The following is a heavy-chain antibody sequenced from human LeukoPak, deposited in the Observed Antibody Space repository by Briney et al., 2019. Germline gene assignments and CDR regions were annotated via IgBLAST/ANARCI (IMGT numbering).Heavy chain of an antibody. Sequence: PGGSLRLSCAASGFTFSSYAMSWVRQAQGKGLEWVVVITSDGSKKYYADSVKGRITISRDNSKSSLYLQMNSLTPEDTAVYYCARTALRYYGSGSFSLDVFDIWGQGTMVTVSS. CDR3: ARTALRYYGSGSFSLDVFDI. D-gene: IGHD3-10*01. CDR2: ITSDGSKK. J-gene: IGHJ3*02. V-gene: IGHV3-30-3*01. CDR1: GFTFSSYA.